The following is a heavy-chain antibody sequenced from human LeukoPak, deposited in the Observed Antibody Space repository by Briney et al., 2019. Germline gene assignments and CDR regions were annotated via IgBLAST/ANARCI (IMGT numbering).Heavy chain of an antibody. CDR3: VRDELRTTYRFSWDP. CDR2: INGNWVT. CDR1: GGPIRFYF. V-gene: IGHV4-4*07. Sequence: SETLSLTCTGSGGPIRFYFWSWIRQSAGKGLGGVGGINGNWVTNYNPSLESRVTMSVHPSKSQFSLYLRSVTAADTSMSHCVRDELRTTYRFSWDPWGEGILVTV. D-gene: IGHD3-16*02. J-gene: IGHJ5*02.